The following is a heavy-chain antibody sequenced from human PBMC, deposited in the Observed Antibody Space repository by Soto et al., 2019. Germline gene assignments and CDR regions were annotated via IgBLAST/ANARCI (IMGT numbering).Heavy chain of an antibody. Sequence: ASVKVSCKASGYTFASYYMHWVRQAPGQGLEWMGIINPSGGSTSYAQKFQGRVTMTRDTSTSTVYMELSSLRSEDTAVYYCARDKGASRSSGYYLSFDYWGQGTLVTVSS. CDR3: ARDKGASRSSGYYLSFDY. J-gene: IGHJ4*02. D-gene: IGHD3-22*01. V-gene: IGHV1-46*01. CDR2: INPSGGST. CDR1: GYTFASYY.